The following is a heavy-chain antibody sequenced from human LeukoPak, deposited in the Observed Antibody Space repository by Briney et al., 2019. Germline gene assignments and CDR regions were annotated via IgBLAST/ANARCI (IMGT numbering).Heavy chain of an antibody. CDR2: ISHDGSNK. J-gene: IGHJ4*02. CDR1: GFTFSRYG. V-gene: IGHV3-30*03. D-gene: IGHD6-13*01. CDR3: ARDSLISWSGFDY. Sequence: GRSLRLSCAASGFTFSRYGMHWVRRAPGKELEWVAVISHDGSNKYYADSVKGRFTISRDNAKNSLYLQMNSLRAEDTAVYYCARDSLISWSGFDYWGQGTLVTVSS.